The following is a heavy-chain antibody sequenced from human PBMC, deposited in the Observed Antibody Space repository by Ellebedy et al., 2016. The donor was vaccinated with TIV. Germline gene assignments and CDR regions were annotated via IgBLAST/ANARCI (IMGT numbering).Heavy chain of an antibody. J-gene: IGHJ3*02. D-gene: IGHD6-19*01. CDR1: GYTLTELS. CDR3: ATALAGPKTNDAFDI. Sequence: AASVKVSCKVSGYTLTELSMHWVRQAPGKRLEWMGGFDPEDGETIYAQKFQGRVTMTDDTSTDTAYMELSSLRSEDTAVYYCATALAGPKTNDAFDIWGQGTMVTVSS. V-gene: IGHV1-24*01. CDR2: FDPEDGET.